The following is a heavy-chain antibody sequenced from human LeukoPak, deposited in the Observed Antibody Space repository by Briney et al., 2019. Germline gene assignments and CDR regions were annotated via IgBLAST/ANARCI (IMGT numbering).Heavy chain of an antibody. CDR2: ISACNDNT. CDR3: ARDLGVGGYCSGGSCYLLDY. J-gene: IGHJ4*02. V-gene: IGHV1-18*01. D-gene: IGHD2-15*01. Sequence: ASVKVSCKASGYTFTSYGISWVRQAPGQGLEWMGWISACNDNTNSAQKLQGRVTMTTDTSTSTAYMELRSLRSDDTAVYYCARDLGVGGYCSGGSCYLLDYWGQGTLVAVPS. CDR1: GYTFTSYG.